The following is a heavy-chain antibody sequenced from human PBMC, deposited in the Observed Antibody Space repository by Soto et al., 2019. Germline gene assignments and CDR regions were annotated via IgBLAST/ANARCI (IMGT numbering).Heavy chain of an antibody. CDR2: LYSGGST. J-gene: IGHJ4*01. V-gene: IGHV3-66*01. CDR1: GFTVSSKY. D-gene: IGHD6-25*01. Sequence: EVQLVESGGGLVQPGGSLRLSCVASGFTVSSKYMSWVRQAPGKGLEGVSVLYSGGSTYYADSVRDRFTIPRDNSRNTLYLQMSSMRVEDTAIAYCAVAPRGERLLDVDYWGRGTLVTVCS. CDR3: AVAPRGERLLDVDY.